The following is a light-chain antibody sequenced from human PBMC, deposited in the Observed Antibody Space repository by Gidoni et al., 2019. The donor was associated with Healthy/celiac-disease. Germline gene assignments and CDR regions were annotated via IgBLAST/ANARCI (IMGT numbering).Light chain of an antibody. CDR2: EVS. Sequence: QSALTQPASVSGSPGQSITISCTGTSSDVGGYNYVSWYQQHQGKAHKLMIYEVSNRPSGVSNRFSGSKSGNTASLTISGLQAEDEAYYYCSSYTSSSTPYVFGTGTKVTVL. CDR1: SSDVGGYNY. V-gene: IGLV2-14*01. J-gene: IGLJ1*01. CDR3: SSYTSSSTPYV.